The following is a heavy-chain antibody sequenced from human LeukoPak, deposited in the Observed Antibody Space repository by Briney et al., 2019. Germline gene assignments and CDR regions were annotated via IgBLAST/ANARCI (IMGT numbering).Heavy chain of an antibody. CDR2: ISGSSSYI. J-gene: IGHJ4*02. CDR1: GFTFSDYY. Sequence: GSLRLSCAASGFTFSDYYMSWIRQAPGKGLEWVSSISGSSSYIYYADSVKGRFTISRDNAKKSLFLQMNSLRVEDTAVYYCARDGSRHCSGGTCSHFAYWGQGTLVTVSS. D-gene: IGHD2-15*01. CDR3: ARDGSRHCSGGTCSHFAY. V-gene: IGHV3-11*06.